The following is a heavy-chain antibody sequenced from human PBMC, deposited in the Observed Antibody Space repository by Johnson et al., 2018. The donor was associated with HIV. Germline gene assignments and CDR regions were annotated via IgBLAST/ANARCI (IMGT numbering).Heavy chain of an antibody. V-gene: IGHV3-48*04. J-gene: IGHJ3*02. CDR3: ARVRPPGLLDAIDI. Sequence: EVQLVESGGGLVQTGGSLRLSCAASGFSLSNYWMSWVRQAPGKGLEWVSYISSSGSTMYYADSVKGRFTISRDNAKNSLYLQMNSLRAEDTAVYYCARVRPPGLLDAIDIWGQGTMVTVSS. CDR1: GFSLSNYW. CDR2: ISSSGSTM.